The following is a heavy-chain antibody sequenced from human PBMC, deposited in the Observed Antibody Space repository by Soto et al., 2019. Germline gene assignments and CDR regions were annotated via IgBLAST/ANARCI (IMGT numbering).Heavy chain of an antibody. D-gene: IGHD3-22*01. J-gene: IGHJ3*02. CDR3: AKTYYYDSSGYYYHAFDI. CDR2: IYHSGST. Sequence: PSETLSLTFAVSGYSISSGYYWGWIRQPPGKGLEWIGSIYHSGSTYYNPSLKSRVTISVDTSKNQFSLKLSSGTAADTAVYYCAKTYYYDSSGYYYHAFDIWGQGTMVTVS. V-gene: IGHV4-38-2*01. CDR1: GYSISSGYY.